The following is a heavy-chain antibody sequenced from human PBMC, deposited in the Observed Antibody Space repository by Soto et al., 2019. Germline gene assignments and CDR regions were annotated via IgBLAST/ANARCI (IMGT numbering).Heavy chain of an antibody. J-gene: IGHJ4*02. CDR3: ARSGYYYDSSGYQYYFDY. V-gene: IGHV4-30-4*01. Sequence: KASETLSLTCTVSGGSISSGDYYWSWIRQPPGKGLEWIGYIYYSGSTYYNPSLKSRVTISVDTSKNQFSLKLSSVTAADTAVYYCARSGYYYDSSGYQYYFDYWGQGTLVTVSS. CDR2: IYYSGST. CDR1: GGSISSGDYY. D-gene: IGHD3-22*01.